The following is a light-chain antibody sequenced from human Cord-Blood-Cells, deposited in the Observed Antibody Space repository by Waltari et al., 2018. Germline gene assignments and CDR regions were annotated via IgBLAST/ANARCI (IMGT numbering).Light chain of an antibody. V-gene: IGLV2-23*01. CDR1: SSDVGSYNL. Sequence: QSALTQPAPVSGSPGQLITISCTGTSSDVGSYNLVSWYQQHPGKAPKLMIYEGSKRPSGVSNRFSGSKSGNTASLTISGLQAEDEADYYCCSYAGSSTFYVFGTGTKVTVL. J-gene: IGLJ1*01. CDR2: EGS. CDR3: CSYAGSSTFYV.